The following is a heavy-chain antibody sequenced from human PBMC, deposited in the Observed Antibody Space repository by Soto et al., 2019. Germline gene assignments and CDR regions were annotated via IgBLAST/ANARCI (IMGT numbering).Heavy chain of an antibody. J-gene: IGHJ4*02. CDR1: GFTFSSYA. CDR2: ISGSGGST. D-gene: IGHD6-13*01. CDR3: ANRYSSSGYVERFYY. Sequence: EVQLLESGGGLVQPGGSMRLSCAASGFTFSSYAMSWVRQAPGKGLEWVSAISGSGGSTYYADSGKGRFTISRDNSKNTLYLQMNSPGAEDTAVNYCANRYSSSGYVERFYYWGQGTLVTVSA. V-gene: IGHV3-23*01.